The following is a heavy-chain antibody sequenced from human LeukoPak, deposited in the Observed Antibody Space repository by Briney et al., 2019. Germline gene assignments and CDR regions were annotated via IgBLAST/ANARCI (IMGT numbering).Heavy chain of an antibody. CDR1: GYTFTGYY. CDR2: INPNSGGT. D-gene: IGHD2-15*01. J-gene: IGHJ4*02. Sequence: ASVKVSCKASGYTFTGYYMHWVRQAPGQGLEWVGGINPNSGGTNSAQKFQGRVTMTRDTSISTAYMELSRLRSDDTAVYYCARDLAGYCSGGTCYAALWYWGQGTLVTVSS. V-gene: IGHV1-2*02. CDR3: ARDLAGYCSGGTCYAALWY.